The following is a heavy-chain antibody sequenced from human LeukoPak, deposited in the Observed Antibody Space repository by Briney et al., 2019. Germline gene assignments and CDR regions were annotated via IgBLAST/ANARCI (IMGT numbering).Heavy chain of an antibody. CDR2: MYTSGST. J-gene: IGHJ5*02. CDR1: GDSISSYF. V-gene: IGHV4-4*07. Sequence: SETLSLTCIVSGDSISSYFWSWIRQPAGKGLEFIGRMYTSGSTHYNPSLKSRVTLSVDTSKHQFSLKPSYMTAADTAVYYCARDSGYDLPWGQGTLVTVSS. D-gene: IGHD5-12*01. CDR3: ARDSGYDLP.